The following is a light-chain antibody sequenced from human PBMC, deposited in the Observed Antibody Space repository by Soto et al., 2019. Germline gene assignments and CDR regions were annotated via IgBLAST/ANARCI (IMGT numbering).Light chain of an antibody. CDR2: DAS. V-gene: IGKV3-11*01. CDR3: QQGIT. Sequence: EFVLTQSPATLSLSPGERATLSCRASQSVSSYLAWYQQKPGQAPRLLIYDASNRATGIPARFSGSGSGTDFTLTISSLEPEDFAVYYCQQGITFGQGTRLEIK. J-gene: IGKJ5*01. CDR1: QSVSSY.